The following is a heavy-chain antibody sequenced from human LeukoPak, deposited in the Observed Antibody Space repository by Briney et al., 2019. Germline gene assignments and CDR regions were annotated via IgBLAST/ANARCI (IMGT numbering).Heavy chain of an antibody. CDR2: NSGST. D-gene: IGHD5-18*01. Sequence: SETLSLTCTVSGGSITSSSYYWGWVRQPPGKGLEWIGSNSGSTHYSPSLKSRVTISVDMSKNQFSLKLSSVTAADTAIYYCARDASRIQLWPLWGQGTLVTVSS. CDR1: GGSITSSSYY. V-gene: IGHV4-39*07. J-gene: IGHJ4*02. CDR3: ARDASRIQLWPL.